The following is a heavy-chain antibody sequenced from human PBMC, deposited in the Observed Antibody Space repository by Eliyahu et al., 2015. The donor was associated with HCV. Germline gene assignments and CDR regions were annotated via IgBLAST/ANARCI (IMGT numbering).Heavy chain of an antibody. D-gene: IGHD1-14*01. Sequence: VQLLQSGGGLVQPGGSLRLSCFASGFTFRKXSMTWVRQVPXKGLXXVSTVSGPSGDSYHADSVKGRFTISRDISKNTLFLQMNSLRTGDTATYYCAKALRDKYNFDALDIWGRGTLVTVSS. J-gene: IGHJ3*02. V-gene: IGHV3-23*01. CDR2: VSGPSGDS. CDR3: AKALRDKYNFDALDI. CDR1: GFTFRKXS.